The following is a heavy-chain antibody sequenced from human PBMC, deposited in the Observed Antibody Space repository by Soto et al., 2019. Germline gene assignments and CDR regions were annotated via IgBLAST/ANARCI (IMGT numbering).Heavy chain of an antibody. CDR2: IYYSGST. V-gene: IGHV4-59*01. D-gene: IGHD4-4*01. J-gene: IGHJ6*02. CDR3: AATYSNYYYYYYGMDV. Sequence: SETLSLTCTVSGGSISSYYWSWIRQPPGKGLEWIGYIYYSGSTNYNPSLKSRVTISVDTSKNQFSLKLSSVTAADTAVYYCAATYSNYYYYYYGMDVWGQGTTVTVS. CDR1: GGSISSYY.